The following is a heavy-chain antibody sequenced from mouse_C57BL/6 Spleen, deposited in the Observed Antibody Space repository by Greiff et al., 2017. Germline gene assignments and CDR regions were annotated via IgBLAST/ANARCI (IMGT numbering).Heavy chain of an antibody. CDR2: ISDGGSYT. CDR1: GFTFSSYA. V-gene: IGHV5-4*01. J-gene: IGHJ1*03. D-gene: IGHD3-3*01. Sequence: EVHLVESGGGLVKPGGSLKLSCAASGFTFSSYAMSWVRQTPAKRLEWVATISDGGSYTYYPDNVKGRFTISRDNDKNNLYLQMSHLKSEDTAMYYCARKKEKGLGYFDVWGTGTTVTVSS. CDR3: ARKKEKGLGYFDV.